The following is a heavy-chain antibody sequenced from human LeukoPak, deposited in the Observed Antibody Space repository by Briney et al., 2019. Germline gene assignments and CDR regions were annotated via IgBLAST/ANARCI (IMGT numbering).Heavy chain of an antibody. CDR1: GFTFSSYA. Sequence: PGRSLRLSCAASGFTFSSYAMHWVRQAPGKGLEWVAVISYDRSNKYYADSVKGRFTISRDNSKNTLYLQMNSLRAEDTAVYYCARPLAVAESGYYYGMDVWGQGTTVTVSS. CDR2: ISYDRSNK. D-gene: IGHD6-19*01. J-gene: IGHJ6*02. V-gene: IGHV3-30*04. CDR3: ARPLAVAESGYYYGMDV.